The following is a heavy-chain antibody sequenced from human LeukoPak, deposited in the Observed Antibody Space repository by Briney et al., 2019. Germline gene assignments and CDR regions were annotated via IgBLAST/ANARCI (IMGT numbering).Heavy chain of an antibody. CDR3: AREYSSGWYHWDY. D-gene: IGHD6-19*01. J-gene: IGHJ4*02. CDR2: ISSSSSYI. Sequence: GGSLRLSXAASGFTFSSYSMNWVRQAPGKGLEWVSSISSSSSYIYYADSVKGRFTISRDNAKNSLYLQMNSLRAEDTAVYYCAREYSSGWYHWDYWGQGTLVTVSS. CDR1: GFTFSSYS. V-gene: IGHV3-21*01.